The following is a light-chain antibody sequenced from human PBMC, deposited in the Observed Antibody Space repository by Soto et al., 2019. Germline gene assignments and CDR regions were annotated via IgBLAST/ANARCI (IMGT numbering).Light chain of an antibody. CDR3: QKYNSAPRT. Sequence: DIQMTQSPSSLSASVGDRVIITCRASQGISNYLAWYQQKPGKVPKLLMYAASTLQSGVPSRFSGSGSGTDFTLTISSLQPEDVATYYCQKYNSAPRTFGQGTKVEIK. CDR2: AAS. CDR1: QGISNY. V-gene: IGKV1-27*01. J-gene: IGKJ1*01.